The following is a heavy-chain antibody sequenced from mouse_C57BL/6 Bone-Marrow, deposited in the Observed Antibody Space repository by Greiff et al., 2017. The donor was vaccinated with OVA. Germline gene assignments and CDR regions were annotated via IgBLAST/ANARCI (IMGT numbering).Heavy chain of an antibody. CDR2: ISSGGSYT. CDR1: GFSFSSYG. J-gene: IGHJ2*01. CDR3: GVLRHLYFDY. D-gene: IGHD2-12*01. Sequence: EVKLVESGGDLVKPGGSLKLSCAASGFSFSSYGMSWVRQTPDKRLEWVATISSGGSYTYYPDSVKGRFTISRDNAKNTLYLQMSSLKSEDTAMYYCGVLRHLYFDYWGQGTTLTVSS. V-gene: IGHV5-6*02.